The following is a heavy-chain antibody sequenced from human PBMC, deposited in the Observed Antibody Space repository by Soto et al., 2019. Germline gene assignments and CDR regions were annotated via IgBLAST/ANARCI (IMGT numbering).Heavy chain of an antibody. CDR3: ARDQERPPVPAASYYYYGMDV. D-gene: IGHD2-2*01. CDR2: IYYSGST. V-gene: IGHV4-31*03. CDR1: GGSISSGGYY. Sequence: QVQLQESGPGLVKPSQTLSLTCTVSGGSISSGGYYWSWIRQHPGKGLEWIGYIYYSGSTYYNPSPKSRVTISVDTSKNQFSLKLSSVTAADTAVYYCARDQERPPVPAASYYYYGMDVWGQGTTVTVSS. J-gene: IGHJ6*02.